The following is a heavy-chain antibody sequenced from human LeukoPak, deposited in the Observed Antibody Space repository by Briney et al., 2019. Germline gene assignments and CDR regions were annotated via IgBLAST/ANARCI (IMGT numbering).Heavy chain of an antibody. D-gene: IGHD2-15*01. V-gene: IGHV4-30-4*08. CDR1: GGSILSGDYY. J-gene: IGHJ5*02. CDR2: IYYSGST. Sequence: SETLSLTCIVSGGSILSGDYYWSWIRQHPGKGLEWSGYIYYSGSTYYNPSLTRRVTMSVDTSENQFSLNLNSVTAADTAVYYCARGFRYCSGGSCYPGVNWFDPWGQGTLVTVSS. CDR3: ARGFRYCSGGSCYPGVNWFDP.